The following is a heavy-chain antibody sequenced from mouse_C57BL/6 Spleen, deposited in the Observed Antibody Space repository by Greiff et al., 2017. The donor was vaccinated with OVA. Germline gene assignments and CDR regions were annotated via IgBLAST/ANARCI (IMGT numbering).Heavy chain of an antibody. CDR3: ARGVTGYFDV. CDR2: INPYNGGT. Sequence: VQLQQSGPVLVKPGASVKMSCKASGYTFTDYYMNWVKQSHGKSLEWIGVINPYNGGTSYNQKFKGKATLTVDKSSSTAYMELNSLTSEDSAVYYCARGVTGYFDVWGTGTTVTVSS. J-gene: IGHJ1*03. V-gene: IGHV1-19*01. CDR1: GYTFTDYY.